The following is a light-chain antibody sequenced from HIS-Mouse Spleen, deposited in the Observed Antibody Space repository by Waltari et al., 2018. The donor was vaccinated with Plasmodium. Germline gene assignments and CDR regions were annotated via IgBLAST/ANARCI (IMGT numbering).Light chain of an antibody. V-gene: IGLV2-14*03. Sequence: QSALTQPASVSGSPGQSITISCTGTSSDVGGYNYVSWYQQPPGKAPKLMIYDVSNRPSVVSNRLSGSKSGNTASLTISGLQAEDEADYYCSSYTSSSTVVFGGGTKLTVL. CDR1: SSDVGGYNY. CDR3: SSYTSSSTVV. CDR2: DVS. J-gene: IGLJ2*01.